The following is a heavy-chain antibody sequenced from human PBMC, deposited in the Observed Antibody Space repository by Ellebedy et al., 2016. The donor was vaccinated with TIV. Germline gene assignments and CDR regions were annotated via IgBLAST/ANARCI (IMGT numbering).Heavy chain of an antibody. D-gene: IGHD3-16*01. CDR1: GFSVSSNY. V-gene: IGHV3-53*01. CDR3: ARVDRGLAFDI. Sequence: GGSLRLSCAASGFSVSSNYMSWVRQAPGKGLEWVSIIYSAGSTYYADSVKGRSTISRDNSKSTVYLQMNSLRAEDTAVYYCARVDRGLAFDIWGQGTMVTVSS. CDR2: IYSAGST. J-gene: IGHJ3*02.